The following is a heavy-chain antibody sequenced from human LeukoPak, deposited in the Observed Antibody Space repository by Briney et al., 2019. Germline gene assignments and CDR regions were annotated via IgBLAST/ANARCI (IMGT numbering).Heavy chain of an antibody. J-gene: IGHJ4*02. CDR2: ISSSSSTI. D-gene: IGHD3-10*01. V-gene: IGHV3-48*01. Sequence: GGSLRLSCAASGFTFSSYSMNWVRQAPGKGLEWVSYISSSSSTIYYADSVKGRFTISRDNAKNSLYLQMNSLRAEDTAVYYCARVGYYGSGSPFDYWGQGTLVTVSS. CDR3: ARVGYYGSGSPFDY. CDR1: GFTFSSYS.